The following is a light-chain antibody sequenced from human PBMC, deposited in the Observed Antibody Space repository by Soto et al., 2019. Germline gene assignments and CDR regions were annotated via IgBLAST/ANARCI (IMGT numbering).Light chain of an antibody. CDR3: QSYDNSLSGVI. Sequence: QLALTQPPSVSGAPGQRVIISCTGSSSNIGTGYDVHWYQQLPGTAPKLLIYVNSNRPSGVPDRFSGSKSGTSASLAITGLRTEDEADYYCQSYDNSLSGVIFGGGTKLTVL. CDR1: SSNIGTGYD. V-gene: IGLV1-40*01. CDR2: VNS. J-gene: IGLJ2*01.